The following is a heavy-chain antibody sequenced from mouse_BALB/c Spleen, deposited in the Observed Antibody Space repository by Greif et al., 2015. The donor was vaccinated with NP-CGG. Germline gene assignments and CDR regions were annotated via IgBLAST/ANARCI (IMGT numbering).Heavy chain of an antibody. J-gene: IGHJ4*01. CDR2: IWAGGST. CDR3: ARDKYGNYYAMDY. V-gene: IGHV2-9*02. D-gene: IGHD2-10*02. CDR1: GFSLTSYG. Sequence: VHLVESGPGLVAPSQSLSITCTVSGFSLTSYGVHWVRQPPGKGLEWLGVIWAGGSTNYNSALMSRLSISKDNSKSQVFLKMNSLQTDDTAMYYCARDKYGNYYAMDYWGQGASVTVSS.